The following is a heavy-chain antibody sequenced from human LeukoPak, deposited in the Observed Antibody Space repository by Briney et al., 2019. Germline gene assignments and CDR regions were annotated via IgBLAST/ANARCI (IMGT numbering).Heavy chain of an antibody. Sequence: SVKVCCKASGYTFTGYYMHWVRQAPGQGLEWRGWINPNSGGTNYAQKFQGWVTMTRDTSISTAYLELSRLRSDDTAVYYCARGSIESGSYYYYFDYWGQGTLVTVSS. D-gene: IGHD1-26*01. CDR2: INPNSGGT. CDR1: GYTFTGYY. CDR3: ARGSIESGSYYYYFDY. V-gene: IGHV1-2*04. J-gene: IGHJ4*02.